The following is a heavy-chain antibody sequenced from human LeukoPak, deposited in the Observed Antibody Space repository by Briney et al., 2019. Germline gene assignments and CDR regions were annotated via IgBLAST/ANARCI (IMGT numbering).Heavy chain of an antibody. D-gene: IGHD2-15*01. CDR1: GFTFSSYE. Sequence: GGSLRLSCAASGFTFSSYEMNWVRQAPGKGLEWVSYISSSGSTIYYADSVKGRFTISRDNAKNSLYLQMNSLRAEDTAVYYCARHATPGIVVVVAATAFDYWGQGTLVTVSS. J-gene: IGHJ4*02. V-gene: IGHV3-48*03. CDR3: ARHATPGIVVVVAATAFDY. CDR2: ISSSGSTI.